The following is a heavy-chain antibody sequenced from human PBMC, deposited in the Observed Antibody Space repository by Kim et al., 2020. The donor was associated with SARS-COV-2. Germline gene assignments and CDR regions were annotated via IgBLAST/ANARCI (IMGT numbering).Heavy chain of an antibody. J-gene: IGHJ6*02. V-gene: IGHV3-23*01. CDR3: AKSLSGSCSNAMDV. D-gene: IGHD2-15*01. Sequence: GGSLRLSCAASGFTFSNHAMNWFRQAPGQGLEWVSGVGRSSDTIYNVGSVKGRFTVSRDNSKNTLYLQMNSLRAEDTAIYYCAKSLSGSCSNAMDVWGQGTTVTVSS. CDR2: VGRSSDTI. CDR1: GFTFSNHA.